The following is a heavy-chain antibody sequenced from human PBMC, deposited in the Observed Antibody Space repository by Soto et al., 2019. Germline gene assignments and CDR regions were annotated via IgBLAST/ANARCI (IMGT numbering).Heavy chain of an antibody. CDR3: ARETEKNGSSWYRFDY. J-gene: IGHJ4*02. Sequence: PGGSLRLSCAASGFTFSSYAMSWVRQAPGKGLEWVSAISGSGGSTYYADSVKGRFTISRDNSKNTLYLQMNSLRAEDTAVYYCARETEKNGSSWYRFDYWGQGTLVTVSS. CDR2: ISGSGGST. CDR1: GFTFSSYA. V-gene: IGHV3-23*01. D-gene: IGHD6-13*01.